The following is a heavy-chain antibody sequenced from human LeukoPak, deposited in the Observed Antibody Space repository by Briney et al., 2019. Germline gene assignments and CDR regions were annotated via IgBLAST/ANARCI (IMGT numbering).Heavy chain of an antibody. D-gene: IGHD6-13*01. CDR1: GGSMSSYY. CDR3: ARALAAAGRYYFDC. V-gene: IGHV4-4*07. Sequence: SETLSLTCTVSGGSMSSYYWIWIRQPAGKGLEWIGRIYTGGSTNYNPSLKSRVTMSVDTSKNQFSLKLSSVTAADTAVYYCARALAAAGRYYFDCWGQGTLVTVSS. J-gene: IGHJ4*02. CDR2: IYTGGST.